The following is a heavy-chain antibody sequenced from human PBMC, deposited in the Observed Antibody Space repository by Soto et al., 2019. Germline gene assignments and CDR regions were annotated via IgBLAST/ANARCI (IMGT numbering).Heavy chain of an antibody. CDR1: GFTFSSYA. V-gene: IGHV3-23*01. J-gene: IGHJ3*02. CDR3: AKGGILEAAFDT. Sequence: PGGSLRLSCAASGFTFSSYAMTWVRQAPGKGLERVSSISGRGGATYYADSVKGRFTISRDNSKYTLYLQMNSLRAEDTAVYYCAKGGILEAAFDTWGQGTLVTVSS. D-gene: IGHD3-3*01. CDR2: ISGRGGAT.